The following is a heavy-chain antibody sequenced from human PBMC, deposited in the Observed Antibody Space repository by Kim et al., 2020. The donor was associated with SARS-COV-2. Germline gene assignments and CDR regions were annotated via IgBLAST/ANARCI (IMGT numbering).Heavy chain of an antibody. D-gene: IGHD3-10*01. CDR1: GFTFSSYA. J-gene: IGHJ6*02. CDR2: ISYDGSNK. CDR3: ARDRKKYYYGSGSYPPLLGNYYGMDV. Sequence: GGSLRLSCAASGFTFSSYAMHWVRQAPGKGLEWVAVISYDGSNKYYADSVKGRFTISRDNSKNTLYLQMNSLRAEDTAVYYCARDRKKYYYGSGSYPPLLGNYYGMDVWGQGTRVTVSS. V-gene: IGHV3-30*04.